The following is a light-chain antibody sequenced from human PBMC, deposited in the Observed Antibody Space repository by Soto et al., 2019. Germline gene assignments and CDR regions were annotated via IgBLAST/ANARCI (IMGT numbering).Light chain of an antibody. V-gene: IGKV3-20*01. Sequence: EIVLTQSPGTLSLSPGERATLSCRASQSVSSSYLAWYQQKPGQAPRLLIYGASSRATGIPDRFSGSGSGTDFTLTISRLEREDFAVYYCQQYGSSPRVTFGQGTKVEIK. CDR2: GAS. J-gene: IGKJ1*01. CDR1: QSVSSSY. CDR3: QQYGSSPRVT.